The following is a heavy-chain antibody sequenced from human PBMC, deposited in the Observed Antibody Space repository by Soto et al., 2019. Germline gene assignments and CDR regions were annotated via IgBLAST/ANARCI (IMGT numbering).Heavy chain of an antibody. J-gene: IGHJ6*02. Sequence: VQLVESGGGVVQPGRSLRLSCAASGFTFSSYSMNWVRQAPGKGLEWVSSISSSSSYIYYADSVKGRFTISRDNAKNSLYLQMNSLRAEDTAVYYCARDLGNYCSSTSCYFGYYGMDVWGQGTTVTVSS. CDR3: ARDLGNYCSSTSCYFGYYGMDV. CDR1: GFTFSSYS. V-gene: IGHV3-21*01. CDR2: ISSSSSYI. D-gene: IGHD2-2*01.